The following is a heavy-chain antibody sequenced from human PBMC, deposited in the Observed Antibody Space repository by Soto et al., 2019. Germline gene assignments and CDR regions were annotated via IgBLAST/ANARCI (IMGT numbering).Heavy chain of an antibody. CDR2: IYYSGST. CDR1: GGSISSYY. V-gene: IGHV4-59*01. Sequence: SETLSLTCTVSGGSISSYYWTWIRQPPGKGLEWIGYIYYSGSTNYNPSLKSRVTISVDTSKNQFSLKLSSETAADTAVYYCARGGLDPFDIWGQGTMVTVSS. J-gene: IGHJ3*02. CDR3: ARGGLDPFDI.